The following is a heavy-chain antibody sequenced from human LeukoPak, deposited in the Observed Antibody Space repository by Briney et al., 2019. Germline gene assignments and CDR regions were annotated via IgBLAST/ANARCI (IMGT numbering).Heavy chain of an antibody. D-gene: IGHD5-12*01. V-gene: IGHV3-7*03. CDR3: GRGGRGLARGGGGFDY. CDR1: GFTFSTYW. CDR2: MKGDGSEI. Sequence: PGGSLRLSCAASGFTFSTYWMTWVRQAPGKGLEWVANMKGDGSEIYYVDSVKGRFTISRDNAKNLLYLQMNSLRAEDTAVYYCGRGGRGLARGGGGFDYWGQGTLVTVSS. J-gene: IGHJ4*02.